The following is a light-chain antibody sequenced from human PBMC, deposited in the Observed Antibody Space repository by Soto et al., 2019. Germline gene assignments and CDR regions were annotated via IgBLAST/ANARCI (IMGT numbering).Light chain of an antibody. V-gene: IGKV3-15*01. J-gene: IGKJ1*01. CDR3: KQYNLWPWL. Sequence: EIVLTQSPGTLSVSPRERATLSGRASQSVSSKLAWYQQKPCQAPRLLFYGASTRATGIPARFSGSGSETEFTLSISGLQSEDCAVYCCKQYNLWPWLFGEGPEVEIQ. CDR2: GAS. CDR1: QSVSSK.